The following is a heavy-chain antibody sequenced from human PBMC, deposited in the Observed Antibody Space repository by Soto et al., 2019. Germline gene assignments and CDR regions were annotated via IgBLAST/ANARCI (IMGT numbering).Heavy chain of an antibody. Sequence: GASVKVSCKASRYTFTSYDINWVRQATGQGLEWMGGFDPEDGETIYAQKFQGRVTMTEDTSTDTAYMELSSLRSEDTAVYYCATGRETFGGVIVVSFDYWGQGTLVTVSS. CDR1: RYTFTSYD. CDR3: ATGRETFGGVIVVSFDY. V-gene: IGHV1-24*01. CDR2: FDPEDGET. J-gene: IGHJ4*02. D-gene: IGHD3-16*02.